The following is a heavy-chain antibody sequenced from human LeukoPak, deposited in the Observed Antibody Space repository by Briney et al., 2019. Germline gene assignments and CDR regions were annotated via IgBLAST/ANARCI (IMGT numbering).Heavy chain of an antibody. J-gene: IGHJ4*02. CDR3: ATPEIAVAGTFDY. Sequence: GASVKVSCKVSGYTLTELSMHWVRQAPGKGLEWMGGFDPEDGETIYAQKFQGRVTMTEDTFTDTAYMELSSLRSEDTAVYYCATPEIAVAGTFDYWGQGTLVTVSS. CDR2: FDPEDGET. CDR1: GYTLTELS. V-gene: IGHV1-24*01. D-gene: IGHD6-19*01.